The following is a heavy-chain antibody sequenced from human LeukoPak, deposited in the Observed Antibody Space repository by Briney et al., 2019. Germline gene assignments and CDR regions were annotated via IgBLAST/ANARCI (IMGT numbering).Heavy chain of an antibody. Sequence: SETLSLTCAVYGGSFSGYYWSWIRQPPGKGLEWVGEINHDGSTNYNPSLKSRVTISVDTSKNQFSLKLSSVTAADTAVYYCARAGRISPSSGWYSVDNSDFDYWGQGTLVTVSS. CDR2: INHDGST. CDR1: GGSFSGYY. CDR3: ARAGRISPSSGWYSVDNSDFDY. J-gene: IGHJ4*02. V-gene: IGHV4-34*01. D-gene: IGHD6-19*01.